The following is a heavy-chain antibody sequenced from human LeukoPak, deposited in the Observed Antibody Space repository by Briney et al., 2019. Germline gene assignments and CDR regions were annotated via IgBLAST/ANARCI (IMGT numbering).Heavy chain of an antibody. Sequence: SETLSLTCTVSGGSISSYYWSWIRQPPGKGLEWIGYLYYSGSTNYNPSLKSRVTISVDTSKNQFSLKLSSVTAADTAVYYCARVGGTAGRDYYYYGMDVWGQGTTVTVSS. D-gene: IGHD1-1*01. CDR1: GGSISSYY. J-gene: IGHJ6*02. CDR3: ARVGGTAGRDYYYYGMDV. V-gene: IGHV4-59*01. CDR2: LYYSGST.